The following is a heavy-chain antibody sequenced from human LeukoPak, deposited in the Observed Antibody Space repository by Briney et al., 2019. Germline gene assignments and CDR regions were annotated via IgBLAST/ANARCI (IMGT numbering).Heavy chain of an antibody. CDR2: IRYDGSNK. Sequence: GGSLRLSCAVSGFSFSNYWMSWVRQAPGKGLEWVAFIRYDGSNKEYADSMNGRFTISRDNSKNTLYLQMNSLRAEDTALYYCAKDSVWSGYYMVGSEFDKWGQGTLVTVSS. CDR1: GFSFSNYW. D-gene: IGHD3-3*01. J-gene: IGHJ4*02. V-gene: IGHV3-30*02. CDR3: AKDSVWSGYYMVGSEFDK.